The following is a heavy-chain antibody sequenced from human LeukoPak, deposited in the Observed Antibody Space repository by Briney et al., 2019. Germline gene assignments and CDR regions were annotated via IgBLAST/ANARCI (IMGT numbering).Heavy chain of an antibody. J-gene: IGHJ5*02. CDR2: ISAYNGNT. CDR1: GYTFTSYG. V-gene: IGHV1-18*01. D-gene: IGHD6-19*01. CDR3: ARAYRRAVAGTPGWLVP. Sequence: ASVKVSCKASGYTFTSYGISWVRQAPGQGLGWMGCISAYNGNTICAQKLQGRVTMTTDTSTSTAYMELRSVRSDDAAVYYCARAYRRAVAGTPGWLVPWRQGTLVSVST.